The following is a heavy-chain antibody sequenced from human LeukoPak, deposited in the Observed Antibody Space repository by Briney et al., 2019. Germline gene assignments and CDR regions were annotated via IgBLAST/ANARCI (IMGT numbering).Heavy chain of an antibody. V-gene: IGHV1-69*05. D-gene: IGHD3-10*01. J-gene: IGHJ3*02. CDR3: ARDTGRGLWFGTNDDAFDI. Sequence: SVKVSCKASGGTFSSYAISWVRQAPGQGLEWMGRIIPIFGTANYARKFQGRVTITTDESTSTAYMELSSLRSEDTAVYYCARDTGRGLWFGTNDDAFDIWGQGTMVTVSS. CDR1: GGTFSSYA. CDR2: IIPIFGTA.